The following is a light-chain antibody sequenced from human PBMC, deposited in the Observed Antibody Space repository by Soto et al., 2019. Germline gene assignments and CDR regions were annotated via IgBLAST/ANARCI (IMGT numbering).Light chain of an antibody. J-gene: IGKJ3*01. CDR1: QSVSSSY. V-gene: IGKV3-20*01. Sequence: EIVLTQSPGTLSLSPGERATLSCRASQSVSSSYLAWYQQKPGQAPRLLIHGASTRATGFPARFSGSGSGTEFTLTISRLEPEDFAVYYCQQYGSSPFGPGTKVGI. CDR2: GAS. CDR3: QQYGSSP.